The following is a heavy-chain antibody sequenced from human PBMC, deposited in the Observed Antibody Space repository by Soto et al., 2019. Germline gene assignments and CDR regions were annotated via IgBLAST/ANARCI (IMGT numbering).Heavy chain of an antibody. V-gene: IGHV4-31*03. J-gene: IGHJ5*02. Sequence: SETLSLTCTVSGGSISSGGYYWSWIRQHPGKGLEWIGYIYYSGSTYYNPSLKSRVTISVDTSKNQFSLKLSSVTAADTAVYYCARNSGYSTANWLDPWGQGTLVTVSS. D-gene: IGHD6-13*01. CDR1: GGSISSGGYY. CDR2: IYYSGST. CDR3: ARNSGYSTANWLDP.